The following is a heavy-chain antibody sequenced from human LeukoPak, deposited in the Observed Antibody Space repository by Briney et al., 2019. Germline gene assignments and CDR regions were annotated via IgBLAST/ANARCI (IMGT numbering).Heavy chain of an antibody. J-gene: IGHJ5*02. CDR3: ASSGSEFPHRNWFDP. V-gene: IGHV3-30*04. Sequence: AGSLTLSCAAAGFTFSSYAMHWVRQAPGKGLEWVAVISYDGSNKYYADSVKGRFTISRDNSKNTLYLEMNSLRSEDTAVYYCASSGSEFPHRNWFDPWGQGTLVTVSS. CDR1: GFTFSSYA. CDR2: ISYDGSNK. D-gene: IGHD1-14*01.